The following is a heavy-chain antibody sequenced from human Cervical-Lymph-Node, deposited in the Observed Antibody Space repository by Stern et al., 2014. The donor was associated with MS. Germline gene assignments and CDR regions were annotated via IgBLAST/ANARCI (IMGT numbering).Heavy chain of an antibody. CDR1: GFSLSNARMG. CDR2: LFPNDEK. CDR3: ARMSDSILYAWANYFDY. Sequence: QVTLRESGPVLVKPTETLTLTCTVSGFSLSNARMGVSWIRQPPGKALEWLAHLFPNDEKSYRTSLKSRLTISKDTSKSQVVLTVTNMDPVDTATYYCARMSDSILYAWANYFDYWGQGSLVIVSS. J-gene: IGHJ4*02. D-gene: IGHD3-16*01. V-gene: IGHV2-26*01.